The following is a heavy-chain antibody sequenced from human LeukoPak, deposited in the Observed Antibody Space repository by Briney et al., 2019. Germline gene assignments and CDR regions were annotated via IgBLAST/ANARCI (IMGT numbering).Heavy chain of an antibody. CDR2: ISAYNGNT. CDR1: GYTFTSYG. CDR3: ARGGYSSSWYGRHYDSSGYYFFDY. V-gene: IGHV1-18*01. D-gene: IGHD3-22*01. Sequence: ASVKVSCKASGYTFTSYGISWVRQAPGQGLEWMGWISAYNGNTNYAQKLQGRVTMTTDTSTSTAYMELRSLRSDDTAVYYCARGGYSSSWYGRHYDSSGYYFFDYWGQGTLVTVSS. J-gene: IGHJ4*02.